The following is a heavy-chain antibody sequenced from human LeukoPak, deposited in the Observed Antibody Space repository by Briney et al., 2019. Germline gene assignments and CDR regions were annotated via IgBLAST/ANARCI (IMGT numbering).Heavy chain of an antibody. CDR3: ARDGVYSSGWYVDY. J-gene: IGHJ4*02. CDR2: INPNSGGT. D-gene: IGHD6-19*01. V-gene: IGHV1-2*02. CDR1: GYTFTRYY. Sequence: ASVNVSCTPSGYTFTRYYMHWVRQAPGQGLEWMGWINPNSGGTNYAQKFQGRVTMTRDTSISTAYMELSRLRSDDTAVYYCARDGVYSSGWYVDYWGQGTLVTVSS.